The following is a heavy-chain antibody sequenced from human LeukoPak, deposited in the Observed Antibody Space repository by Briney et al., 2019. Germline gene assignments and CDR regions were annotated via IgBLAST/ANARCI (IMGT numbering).Heavy chain of an antibody. CDR2: IYSSGNT. D-gene: IGHD5-24*01. CDR1: SGSINSGDYY. CDR3: ARVYRRDGYNFDGFDI. Sequence: SQTLSLTCTVSSGSINSGDYYWSWIRQPAGKGLEWIVRIYSSGNTNYSPSLKSRVTISIDTSKNQFSLRLSSVTAADTAVYYCARVYRRDGYNFDGFDIWGQGTTVTVSS. V-gene: IGHV4-61*02. J-gene: IGHJ3*02.